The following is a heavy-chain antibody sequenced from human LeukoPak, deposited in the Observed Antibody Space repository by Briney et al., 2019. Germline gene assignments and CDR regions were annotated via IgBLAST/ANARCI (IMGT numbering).Heavy chain of an antibody. J-gene: IGHJ5*02. Sequence: GGSLRLSCAASGFTFSSYGMHWVRQAPGKGLEWVAFIRYDGSNKYYADSVKGRFTISRDNSKNTLYLQMNSLRAEDTAVYYCAKDGCSSTSCYVSWFDPWGQGTLVTVSS. CDR1: GFTFSSYG. CDR2: IRYDGSNK. V-gene: IGHV3-30*02. CDR3: AKDGCSSTSCYVSWFDP. D-gene: IGHD2-2*01.